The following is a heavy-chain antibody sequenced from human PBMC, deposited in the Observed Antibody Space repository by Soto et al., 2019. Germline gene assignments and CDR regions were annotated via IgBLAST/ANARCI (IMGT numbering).Heavy chain of an antibody. CDR3: ARRGSGGIAVAGTSFDY. V-gene: IGHV4-39*01. D-gene: IGHD6-19*01. CDR1: GGSISSSSYY. J-gene: IGHJ4*02. CDR2: IYYSGST. Sequence: QLQLQESGPGLVKPSETLSLTCTVSGGSISSSSYYWGWIRQPPGKGLEWIGTIYYSGSTYYNPSLQSRVTISVDTSKNQFSLKLSSVTAADTAVYYCARRGSGGIAVAGTSFDYWGQGTLVTVSS.